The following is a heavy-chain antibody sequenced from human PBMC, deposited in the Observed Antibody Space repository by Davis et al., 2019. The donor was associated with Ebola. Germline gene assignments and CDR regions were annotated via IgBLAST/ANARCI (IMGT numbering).Heavy chain of an antibody. CDR3: AKGRTVSLGLYYFYPMDV. V-gene: IGHV3-23*01. D-gene: IGHD4-17*01. Sequence: GGSLRLSCAASGFTFSEYYMHWVRQAPGKGLEWVSVIGGSGSSTSYADSVKGRFSISRDNSKSTLYLQLNSLRAEDTAVYYCAKGRTVSLGLYYFYPMDVWGQGTTVTVSS. J-gene: IGHJ6*02. CDR1: GFTFSEYY. CDR2: IGGSGSST.